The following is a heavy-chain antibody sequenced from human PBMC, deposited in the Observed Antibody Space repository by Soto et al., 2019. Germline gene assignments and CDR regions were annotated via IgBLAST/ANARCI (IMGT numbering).Heavy chain of an antibody. V-gene: IGHV1-2*02. CDR1: GYTFSDYY. Sequence: SVKVSCKASGYTFSDYYIHWVRQAPGQGLEWMGWISPRSGSANFAQRFQGRVSMTRDTSITTAYMELRRLKSDDTAVYYCASGQYYGPAYGMDVWGQGTTVTVSS. D-gene: IGHD3-10*01. CDR3: ASGQYYGPAYGMDV. J-gene: IGHJ6*02. CDR2: ISPRSGSA.